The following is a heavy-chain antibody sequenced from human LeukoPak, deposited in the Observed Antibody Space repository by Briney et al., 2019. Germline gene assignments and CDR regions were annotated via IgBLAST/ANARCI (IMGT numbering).Heavy chain of an antibody. Sequence: GASVKVSCKASGGTFSSYAISWVRQAPGQGLEWMGRIIPILGIANYAQKFQGRVTITADKSTSTACMELSSLRSEDTAVYYCARVLEGDFWSGYFVYYGMDVWGQGTTVTVSS. CDR3: ARVLEGDFWSGYFVYYGMDV. J-gene: IGHJ6*02. D-gene: IGHD3-3*01. CDR2: IIPILGIA. V-gene: IGHV1-69*04. CDR1: GGTFSSYA.